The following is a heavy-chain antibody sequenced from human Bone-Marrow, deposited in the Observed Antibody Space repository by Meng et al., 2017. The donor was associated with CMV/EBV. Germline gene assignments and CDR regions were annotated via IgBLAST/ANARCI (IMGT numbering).Heavy chain of an antibody. Sequence: SVKVSCKASRYTFTSYGITWVRQAPGQGLEWMEWISTYNDNTYYAQKIQGRATMTTDTSTTTAYMELRSLTSDDTAVYYCARGQGGIWGQGTLVTVSS. CDR3: ARGQGGI. V-gene: IGHV1-18*01. CDR1: RYTFTSYG. D-gene: IGHD1-26*01. J-gene: IGHJ4*02. CDR2: ISTYNDNT.